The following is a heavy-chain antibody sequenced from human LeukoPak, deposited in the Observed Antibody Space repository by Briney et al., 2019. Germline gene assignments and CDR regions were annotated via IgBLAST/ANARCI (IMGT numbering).Heavy chain of an antibody. CDR2: IGGSDGST. CDR1: GFNFKIYA. J-gene: IGHJ4*02. D-gene: IGHD3-16*01. V-gene: IGHV3-23*01. Sequence: GGSLRLSCVASGFNFKIYAMSWVRQAPGKGLEWVSTIGGSDGSTFYADSVKGRFTISRDNSKNTVYLQLNSLRVEDTAVYYCAKDSHIWVPLMLYYFDYWGQGMLVTVSS. CDR3: AKDSHIWVPLMLYYFDY.